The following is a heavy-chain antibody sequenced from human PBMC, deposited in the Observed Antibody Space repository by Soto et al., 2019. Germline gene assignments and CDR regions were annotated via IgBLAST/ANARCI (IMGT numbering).Heavy chain of an antibody. V-gene: IGHV1-58*02. CDR3: AADANPMRDYYYYYFLDF. Sequence: ASVKVSCKASGFTFTSSAMQWVRQARGQRLEWIGWIVVGSGNTNYAQKFQERVTITRDMSTSTAYMELSSLRSEDTAVYYCAADANPMRDYYYYYFLDFSAKGSSVIGSS. CDR1: GFTFTSSA. J-gene: IGHJ6*03. CDR2: IVVGSGNT. D-gene: IGHD2-15*01.